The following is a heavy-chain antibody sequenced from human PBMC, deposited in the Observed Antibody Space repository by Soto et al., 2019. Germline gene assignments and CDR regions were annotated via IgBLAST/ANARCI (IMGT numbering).Heavy chain of an antibody. CDR2: FIPRFGTT. CDR3: ARGRGFYNSGRSQLDY. D-gene: IGHD1-1*01. J-gene: IGHJ4*02. CDR1: GDSFSEYT. Sequence: GXSVNVSCKTSGDSFSEYTVNWVRQAPRQGLEWMGGFIPRFGTTNFAPTLQGRVTITADQSMNTFYMELSSLRSEDTALYYCARGRGFYNSGRSQLDYWGQGTLVTVSS. V-gene: IGHV1-69*13.